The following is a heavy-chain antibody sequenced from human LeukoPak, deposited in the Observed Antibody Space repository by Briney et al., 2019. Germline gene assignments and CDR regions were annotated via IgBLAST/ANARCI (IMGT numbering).Heavy chain of an antibody. Sequence: PGGSLRLSCAASGFSFNSYTMNWVRQAPGKGLEWVSSVNPSHRCKYYADSVKGRFTISRDNSKNSLYLQMNSLRAEDTAVYYGENCAEHYDSNSFSPDAFGNWGQGTMVTVSS. CDR1: GFSFNSYT. D-gene: IGHD3-22*01. J-gene: IGHJ4*02. V-gene: IGHV3-21*04. CDR3: ENCAEHYDSNSFSPDAFGN. CDR2: VNPSHRCK.